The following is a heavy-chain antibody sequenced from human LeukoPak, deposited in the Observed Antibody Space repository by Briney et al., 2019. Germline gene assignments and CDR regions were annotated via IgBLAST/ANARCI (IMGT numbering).Heavy chain of an antibody. V-gene: IGHV4-34*01. J-gene: IGHJ4*02. CDR2: INHSGST. Sequence: SETLSLTCAVYGGSFSGYYWSWIRQPPGKGLEWIGEINHSGSTNYNPSLKSRVTISVDTSKNQFSLKLSSVTAADTAVYYCARGRKGHYYGSGRHGRGDYFDYWGQGTLVTVSS. CDR1: GGSFSGYY. D-gene: IGHD3-10*01. CDR3: ARGRKGHYYGSGRHGRGDYFDY.